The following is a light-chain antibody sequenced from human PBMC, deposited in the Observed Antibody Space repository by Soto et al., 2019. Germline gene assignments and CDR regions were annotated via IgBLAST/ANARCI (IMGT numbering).Light chain of an antibody. V-gene: IGLV1-40*01. CDR2: ANS. Sequence: QSVLTEPPSVSLSRGQREPISGAASSSSIWAGYDVHWYQQLPGAAPKLLIYANSNRPSGVPDRFSGSKSGNSASLAITGLQAEDEADYYCQSYDSSLYGYVFGSGTKVTVL. CDR3: QSYDSSLYGYV. J-gene: IGLJ1*01. CDR1: SSSIWAGYD.